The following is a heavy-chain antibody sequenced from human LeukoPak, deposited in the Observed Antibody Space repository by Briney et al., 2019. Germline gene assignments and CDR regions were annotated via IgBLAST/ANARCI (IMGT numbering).Heavy chain of an antibody. D-gene: IGHD4-23*01. Sequence: SETLSLTCAVYGGSFSGYYWSWIRQPPGKGLEWIGEINHSGSTNYNPPLKSRVTISVDTSKNQFSLKLSSVTAADTAVYYCASHTTPNSISLSYFDLWGRGTLVTVSS. CDR3: ASHTTPNSISLSYFDL. V-gene: IGHV4-34*01. CDR1: GGSFSGYY. J-gene: IGHJ2*01. CDR2: INHSGST.